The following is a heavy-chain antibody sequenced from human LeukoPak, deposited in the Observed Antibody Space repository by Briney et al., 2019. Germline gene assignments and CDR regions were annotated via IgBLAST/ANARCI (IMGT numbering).Heavy chain of an antibody. Sequence: SVKVSCKASGGTFSSYAISWVRQAPGQGLEWMGGIIPIFGTANYAQKFQGRVTITADESTSTAYMELSSLRSEDTAVYYCARGSSGFGWWLRTAITIFDYWGQGTLVTVSS. CDR1: GGTFSSYA. CDR2: IIPIFGTA. V-gene: IGHV1-69*13. D-gene: IGHD5-12*01. CDR3: ARGSSGFGWWLRTAITIFDY. J-gene: IGHJ4*02.